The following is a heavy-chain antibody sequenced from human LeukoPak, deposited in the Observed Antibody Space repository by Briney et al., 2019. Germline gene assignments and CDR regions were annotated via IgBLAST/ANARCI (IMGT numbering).Heavy chain of an antibody. J-gene: IGHJ5*02. CDR2: ISAYNGKT. CDR1: GYTFTTYG. Sequence: GASVDVSCKASGYTFTTYGLSWVRQAPGQGIEWMGWISAYNGKTSYAQKFQGRVTMTTDTSTSTAYMELRSLSSDDTAMYYSAREGKFYDILTGYSTAANWFDPWGQGTLVTVSS. V-gene: IGHV1-18*01. D-gene: IGHD3-9*01. CDR3: AREGKFYDILTGYSTAANWFDP.